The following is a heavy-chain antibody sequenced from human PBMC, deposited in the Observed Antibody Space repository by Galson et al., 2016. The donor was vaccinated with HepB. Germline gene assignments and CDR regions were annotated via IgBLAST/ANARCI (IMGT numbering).Heavy chain of an antibody. CDR2: IYYSGNT. CDR1: GGSINFYY. J-gene: IGHJ2*01. V-gene: IGHV4-59*01. D-gene: IGHD6-19*01. CDR3: ARDRIAVTGWYFDL. Sequence: LSLTCTVSGGSINFYYWSWIRQSPGKGLEWIGQIYYSGNTKYNPSIKSRVTISADTPKNQFSLNLTSVTAADTAVYYCARDRIAVTGWYFDLWGRGTLVTVSS.